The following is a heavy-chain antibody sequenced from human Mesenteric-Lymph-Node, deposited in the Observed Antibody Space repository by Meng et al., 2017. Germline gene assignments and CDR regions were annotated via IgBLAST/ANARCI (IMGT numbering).Heavy chain of an antibody. Sequence: QFQLVQSGVEVKNPGASVMVPCKTSGYSFTTYGIHWVRQAPGQSLEWMGWVNAASGNTRYSQKFQDRVTINRDTSASSAYMEVSSLRSEDTAVYYCAKSSLHAGTLYFDSWGQGTLVTVSS. CDR3: AKSSLHAGTLYFDS. CDR1: GYSFTTYG. V-gene: IGHV1-3*01. J-gene: IGHJ4*02. D-gene: IGHD2-21*02. CDR2: VNAASGNT.